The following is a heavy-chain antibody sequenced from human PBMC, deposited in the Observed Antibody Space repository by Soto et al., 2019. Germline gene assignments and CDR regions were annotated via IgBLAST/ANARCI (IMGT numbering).Heavy chain of an antibody. Sequence: QVQLVESGGGVVQPGRSLRLSCAASGFTFSSYGVHWVRQAPGKGLELVAVISHDGSNKYYADSVKGRFTISRDNSKNTLYLQRNSLRAEDTAVYYCAKAVGATTDWFDPWGQGALGTVPS. D-gene: IGHD1-26*01. V-gene: IGHV3-30*18. CDR1: GFTFSSYG. CDR2: ISHDGSNK. J-gene: IGHJ5*02. CDR3: AKAVGATTDWFDP.